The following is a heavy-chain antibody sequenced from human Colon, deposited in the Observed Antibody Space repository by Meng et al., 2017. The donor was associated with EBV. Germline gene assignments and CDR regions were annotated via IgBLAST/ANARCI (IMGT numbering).Heavy chain of an antibody. CDR2: IYYTGST. J-gene: IGHJ4*02. CDR1: GDSISGSGDY. Sequence: HLRWKASGPGLLRPSETLSLTSSVSGDSISGSGDYWGWVRQPPGKGLEWIGNIYYTGSTYYNPSLKSRVTISVDTSKNQFSLKVTSMTAADTAVYYCARDGPLLWGPGTLVTVSS. V-gene: IGHV4-39*07. CDR3: ARDGPLL.